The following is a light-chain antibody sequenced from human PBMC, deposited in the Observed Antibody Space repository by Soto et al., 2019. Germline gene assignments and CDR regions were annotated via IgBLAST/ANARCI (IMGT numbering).Light chain of an antibody. V-gene: IGKV1-5*03. CDR1: QSISSW. CDR3: QQYHSYPIT. Sequence: DIQMTQSPSTLSASVGDRVTITCRASQSISSWLAWYQQKPGKAPKPLIYKASSLESGVPSRFSGSGSGTEFTLTISSLQPDDFATYYCQQYHSYPITFGQGTRLEI. J-gene: IGKJ5*01. CDR2: KAS.